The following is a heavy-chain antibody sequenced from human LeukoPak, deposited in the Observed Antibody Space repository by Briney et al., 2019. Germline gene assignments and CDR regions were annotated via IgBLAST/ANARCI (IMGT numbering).Heavy chain of an antibody. CDR2: IIPILGTA. J-gene: IGHJ6*03. D-gene: IGHD6-6*01. Sequence: SVKVSCKASGGTFSSYAISWVRQAPGQGLEWMGRIIPILGTANYAQKFQGRVTITTDESTSTAYMELSSLRSEDTAVYYCARDRRSSSPQRAYYYYMDVWGKGTTVTVSS. CDR3: ARDRRSSSPQRAYYYYMDV. CDR1: GGTFSSYA. V-gene: IGHV1-69*11.